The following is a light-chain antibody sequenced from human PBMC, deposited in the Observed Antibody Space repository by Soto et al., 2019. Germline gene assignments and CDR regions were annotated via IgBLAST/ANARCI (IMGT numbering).Light chain of an antibody. J-gene: IGKJ4*01. V-gene: IGKV3-15*01. Sequence: EILMTQSPATLSLSPGERATLSCRASQSVASNLAWYQQRRGQAPRLLIYGASSRATGIPVRFSGSGSGTEFTLTISSLQSEDFAVYYCQQYDSWPPLTFGGGTKVEIK. CDR2: GAS. CDR1: QSVASN. CDR3: QQYDSWPPLT.